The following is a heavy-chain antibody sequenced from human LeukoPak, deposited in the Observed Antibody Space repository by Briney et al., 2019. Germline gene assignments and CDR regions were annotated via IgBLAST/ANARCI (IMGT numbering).Heavy chain of an antibody. J-gene: IGHJ4*02. CDR2: IYPGDPDT. CDR1: GYSFISYW. CDR3: ARHLHSTVTTDGYFDY. Sequence: GESLKISCKGSGYSFISYWIGWVRQMPGKGLEWMGIIYPGDPDTRYSPSFQGQVTISADKSISTAYLQWSSLRASDTALYYCARHLHSTVTTDGYFDYWGQGTLVTVSS. V-gene: IGHV5-51*01. D-gene: IGHD4-17*01.